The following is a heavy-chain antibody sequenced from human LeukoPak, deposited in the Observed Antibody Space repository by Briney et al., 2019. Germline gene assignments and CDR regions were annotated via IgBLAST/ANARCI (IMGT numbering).Heavy chain of an antibody. CDR1: GYTFTGYY. CDR2: IDPNSGGT. Sequence: ASVKVSCKASGYTFTGYYMHWVRQAPGQGLEWMGRIDPNSGGTNYAQKFQGRVTMTRDTSISTAYMELSRLRSDDTAVYYCARGYSGYDYVFSYWGQGTLVTVSS. D-gene: IGHD5-12*01. CDR3: ARGYSGYDYVFSY. J-gene: IGHJ4*02. V-gene: IGHV1-2*06.